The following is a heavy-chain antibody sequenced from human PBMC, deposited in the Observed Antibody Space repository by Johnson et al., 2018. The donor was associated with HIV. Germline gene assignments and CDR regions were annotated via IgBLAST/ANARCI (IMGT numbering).Heavy chain of an antibody. J-gene: IGHJ3*02. CDR2: ISYDGSNK. V-gene: IGHV3-30-3*01. CDR3: ARSPETGDRLWRAFDI. Sequence: QVQLVESGGGVVQPGTSLRLSCAASGFTFSSFAMHWVRQAPGKGLEWMAFISYDGSNKYFTDSVRGRFTISSDNSKNTLFLQMNSLRAEDTAVYCCARSPETGDRLWRAFDIWGQGTMVTVSS. D-gene: IGHD4-17*01. CDR1: GFTFSSFA.